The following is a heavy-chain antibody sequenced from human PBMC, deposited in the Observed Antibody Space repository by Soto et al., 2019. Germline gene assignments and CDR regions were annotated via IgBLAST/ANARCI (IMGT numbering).Heavy chain of an antibody. CDR3: ARDAAVPGESDRFDY. Sequence: QVQLQESGPGLVKPSGTLSLTCAVSGDSITTNNWWSWVRQPPGKGLEWIGEVYHSGLTNYNPSLKSRVTMSVATSKNQFSLKLTSVTAADTAIYYCARDAAVPGESDRFDYWGQGTLVTVSS. V-gene: IGHV4-4*02. CDR1: GDSITTNNW. CDR2: VYHSGLT. J-gene: IGHJ4*02. D-gene: IGHD6-19*01.